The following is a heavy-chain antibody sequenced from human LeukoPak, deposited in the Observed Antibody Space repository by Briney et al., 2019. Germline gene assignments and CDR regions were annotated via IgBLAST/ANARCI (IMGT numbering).Heavy chain of an antibody. CDR3: ARGPPIVVVPAALLYYYYMDV. Sequence: ASVKVSCKASGYTFTGYYMHWVRQAPGQGLEWMGWINPNSGGTNYAQKFQGRVTMTRDTSISTAYMELSRLRSDDTAVYYCARGPPIVVVPAALLYYYYMDVWGKRTTVTVSS. CDR1: GYTFTGYY. J-gene: IGHJ6*03. D-gene: IGHD2-2*01. V-gene: IGHV1-2*02. CDR2: INPNSGGT.